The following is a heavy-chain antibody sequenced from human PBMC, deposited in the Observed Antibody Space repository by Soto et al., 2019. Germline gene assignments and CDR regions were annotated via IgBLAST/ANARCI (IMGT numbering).Heavy chain of an antibody. J-gene: IGHJ4*02. CDR1: GGSISSYY. D-gene: IGHD2-8*01. V-gene: IGHV4-59*08. CDR2: IYYSEST. CDR3: ANDDILGILYGGMDV. Sequence: PSETLSLTCTVSGGSISSYYWSWIRKPPGKGLERIGFIYYSESTNYNHSLKSRVTISIDTSTNQFSLNLSPGTAAATAVYYCANDDILGILYGGMDVWGQGTLVTVSS.